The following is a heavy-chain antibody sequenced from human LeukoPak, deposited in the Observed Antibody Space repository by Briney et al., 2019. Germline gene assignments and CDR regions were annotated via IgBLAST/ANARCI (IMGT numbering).Heavy chain of an antibody. CDR3: ARGHSSGRDYYFDT. J-gene: IGHJ4*02. CDR2: ISGYSGST. Sequence: ASVEVSCKTSGYTFATYSINWERQAPGQGLEWMGWISGYSGSTNYAQKLQGRVTMTTDTSTTTDYLELRSLKSDDTAVYYCARGHSSGRDYYFDTWGQGTLVTVSS. D-gene: IGHD6-19*01. V-gene: IGHV1-18*01. CDR1: GYTFATYS.